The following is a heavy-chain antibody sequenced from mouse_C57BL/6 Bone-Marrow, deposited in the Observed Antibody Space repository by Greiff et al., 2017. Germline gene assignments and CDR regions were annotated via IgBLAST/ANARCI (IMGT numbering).Heavy chain of an antibody. CDR1: GYTFTEYT. D-gene: IGHD1-2*01. V-gene: IGHV1-62-2*01. CDR2: FYPGSGSI. Sequence: QVQLQQSGAELVKPGASVKLSCKASGYTFTEYTIHWVKQRSGQGLEWIGWFYPGSGSIKYNEKFKDKATLTADKSSSTVYMELSRLTSEDSAVYFCARHEDTTTAGGGAWFAYWGQGTLVTVSA. CDR3: ARHEDTTTAGGGAWFAY. J-gene: IGHJ3*01.